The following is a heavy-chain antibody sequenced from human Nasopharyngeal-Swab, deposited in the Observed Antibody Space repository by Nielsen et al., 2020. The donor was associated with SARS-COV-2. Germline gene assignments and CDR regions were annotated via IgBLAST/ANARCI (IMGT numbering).Heavy chain of an antibody. V-gene: IGHV1-69*06. CDR2: IIPIFGTA. D-gene: IGHD3-3*01. Sequence: WVRQAPGQGLEWMGGIIPIFGTANYAQKFQGRVTIIADKSTSTAYMELSSLRSEDTAVYYCARGSGDYYMDVWGKGTTVTVSS. J-gene: IGHJ6*03. CDR3: ARGSGDYYMDV.